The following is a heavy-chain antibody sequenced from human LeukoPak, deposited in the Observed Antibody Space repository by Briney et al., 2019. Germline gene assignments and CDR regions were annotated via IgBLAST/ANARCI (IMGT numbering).Heavy chain of an antibody. J-gene: IGHJ6*02. V-gene: IGHV1-18*01. CDR3: ARDTNYIPRLTYTWNDVRYYYYGMDV. CDR1: GYTFTGYG. CDR2: ISGYNGHT. D-gene: IGHD1-20*01. Sequence: ASVKVSCKASGYTFTGYGISWVRQAPGQGLEWMGWISGYNGHTDYPQQFQGRVTMTTDTSTSTAYMELRSLRSDDTAVYYCARDTNYIPRLTYTWNDVRYYYYGMDVWGQGTTVTVSS.